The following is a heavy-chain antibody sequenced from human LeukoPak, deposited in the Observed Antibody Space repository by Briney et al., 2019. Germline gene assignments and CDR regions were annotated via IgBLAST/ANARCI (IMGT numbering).Heavy chain of an antibody. J-gene: IGHJ6*02. D-gene: IGHD3-3*01. V-gene: IGHV4-34*01. CDR2: INHSGST. CDR1: GGSFSGYY. Sequence: SETLSLTCAVYGGSFSGYYWSWIRQPPGKGLEWIGEINHSGSTNYNPSLKSRVTISVDTSKNQFSLKLSSVAAADTAVYYCARGRGGTIFGVVIYYYYGMDVWGQGTTVTVSS. CDR3: ARGRGGTIFGVVIYYYYGMDV.